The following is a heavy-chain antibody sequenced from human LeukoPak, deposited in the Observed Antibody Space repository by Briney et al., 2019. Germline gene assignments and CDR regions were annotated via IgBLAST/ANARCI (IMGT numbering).Heavy chain of an antibody. Sequence: NPGRSLRLSCAASGFTFSSYGMNWVRQAPGKGLEWVSSISSSSSYIYYADSVKGRFTISRDNAKNSLYLQMNSLRAEDTAVYYCARLERAPDAFGIWGQGTMVTVSS. CDR1: GFTFSSYG. CDR2: ISSSSSYI. CDR3: ARLERAPDAFGI. V-gene: IGHV3-21*01. J-gene: IGHJ3*02. D-gene: IGHD3-3*01.